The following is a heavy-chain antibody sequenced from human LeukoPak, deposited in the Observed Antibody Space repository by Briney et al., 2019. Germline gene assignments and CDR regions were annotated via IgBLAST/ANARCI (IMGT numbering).Heavy chain of an antibody. CDR2: ISYSGST. D-gene: IGHD1-26*01. J-gene: IGHJ4*02. V-gene: IGHV4-59*01. Sequence: SETLSLTCAVSGGSISSYYWSWIRQPPGKGLEWIGHISYSGSTNYNPSLKSRVTISVDTSKNQFSLRLTSVTAADTAVYYCAREGVGYYFDYWGQGTLVTVSS. CDR3: AREGVGYYFDY. CDR1: GGSISSYY.